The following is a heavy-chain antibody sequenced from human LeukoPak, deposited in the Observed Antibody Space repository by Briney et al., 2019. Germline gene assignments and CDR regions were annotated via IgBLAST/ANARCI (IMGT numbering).Heavy chain of an antibody. D-gene: IGHD1-7*01. CDR1: GFAFNIHA. J-gene: IGHJ3*02. CDR2: INDPSTT. Sequence: GGSLRLSCAASGFAFNIHAMRWVRQAPGKGLEWVSTINDPSTTYYADSVKGRFTISRDDSKNTLFLQMNGVRADDTAQYYCAKDALSGNSIYDPFDIWGQGTMVTVSS. CDR3: AKDALSGNSIYDPFDI. V-gene: IGHV3-23*01.